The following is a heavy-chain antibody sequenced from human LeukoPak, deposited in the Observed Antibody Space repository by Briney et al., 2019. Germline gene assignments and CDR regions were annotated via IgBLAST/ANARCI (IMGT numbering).Heavy chain of an antibody. CDR1: GYTFTGYY. D-gene: IGHD3-10*01. Sequence: ASVKVSCKASGYTFTGYYMHWVRQAPGQGLEWMGWINPNSGGTNYAQKFQGRVTMTRDTSISTAYMELSRLRSDDTAVYYCARDLFKHGSGSYSHWGQGTLVTVSS. CDR3: ARDLFKHGSGSYSH. CDR2: INPNSGGT. J-gene: IGHJ4*02. V-gene: IGHV1-2*02.